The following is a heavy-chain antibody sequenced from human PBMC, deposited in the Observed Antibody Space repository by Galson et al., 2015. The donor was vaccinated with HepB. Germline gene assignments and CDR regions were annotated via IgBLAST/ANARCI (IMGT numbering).Heavy chain of an antibody. CDR3: ARDPIYSGNAIYAFDI. CDR1: GFTFSDYY. J-gene: IGHJ3*02. Sequence: SLRLSCAASGFTFSDYYMSWVRQAPGKGLEWVAYISSSSSYTNYAASVKGRFTISRDNAKNSLYLQMNSLRAEDTAVYYCARDPIYSGNAIYAFDIWGQGTMVTVSS. V-gene: IGHV3-11*06. CDR2: ISSSSSYT. D-gene: IGHD1-26*01.